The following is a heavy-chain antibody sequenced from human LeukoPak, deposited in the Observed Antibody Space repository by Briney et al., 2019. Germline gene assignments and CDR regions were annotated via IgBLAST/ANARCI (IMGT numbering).Heavy chain of an antibody. J-gene: IGHJ4*02. D-gene: IGHD1-26*01. CDR3: ARVVGATGYFDY. Sequence: PGGSLRLSCAASGFTFSSYSMNWVRQAPGKGLEWVSSISSSSYIYYADSVKGRFTISRDNAKNSLYLQMNSLRAEDTAVYYCARVVGATGYFDYWGQGTLVTVSS. CDR2: ISSSSYI. CDR1: GFTFSSYS. V-gene: IGHV3-21*01.